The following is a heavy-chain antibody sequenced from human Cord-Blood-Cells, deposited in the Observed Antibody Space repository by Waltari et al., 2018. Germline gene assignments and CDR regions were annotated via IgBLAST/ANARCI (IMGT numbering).Heavy chain of an antibody. V-gene: IGHV4-61*01. D-gene: IGHD3-3*01. CDR1: GGSVSSGSYY. CDR2: IYYSGST. CDR3: ARAPLIFGSSVDY. Sequence: QVQLQESGPGLVKPSETLSLTCTVSGGSVSSGSYYWTWIRQPPGKGLECIGYIYYSGSTNYNPSLKSRVTISVDTSKNQFSLKLSSVTAADTAVYYCARAPLIFGSSVDYWGQGTLVTVSS. J-gene: IGHJ4*02.